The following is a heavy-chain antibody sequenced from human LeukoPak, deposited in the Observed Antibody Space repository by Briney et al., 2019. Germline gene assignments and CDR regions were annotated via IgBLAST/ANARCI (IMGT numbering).Heavy chain of an antibody. Sequence: ASVNVSCKVSGYTLTELSMHWVRQAPGKGLEWMGGFDPEDGETIYAQKFQGRVTMTEDTSTDTAYMELSSLRSEDTAVYYCATDGSGSYYNIHMMQFDYWGQGTLVTVSS. CDR2: FDPEDGET. CDR1: GYTLTELS. D-gene: IGHD3-10*01. CDR3: ATDGSGSYYNIHMMQFDY. J-gene: IGHJ4*02. V-gene: IGHV1-24*01.